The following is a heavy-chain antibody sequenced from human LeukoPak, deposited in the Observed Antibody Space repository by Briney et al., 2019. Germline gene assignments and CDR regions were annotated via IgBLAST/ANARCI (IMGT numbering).Heavy chain of an antibody. D-gene: IGHD5-18*01. V-gene: IGHV4-38-2*01. Sequence: SATLSPTCAASGYSMRSGYYWDWIRQPPGQGLEWIGSIYHSGSTYYNPSLKSRVTISVDTSKTQFSLNLSSVTAAATAVYYCASRSYSYGYNYWGQGNLVTVSS. J-gene: IGHJ4*02. CDR2: IYHSGST. CDR1: GYSMRSGYY. CDR3: ASRSYSYGYNY.